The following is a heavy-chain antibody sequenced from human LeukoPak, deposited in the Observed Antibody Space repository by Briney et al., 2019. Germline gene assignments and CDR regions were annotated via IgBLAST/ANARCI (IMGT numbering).Heavy chain of an antibody. V-gene: IGHV6-1*01. CDR2: TYYRSKWYN. D-gene: IGHD4/OR15-4a*01. Sequence: SQTLSLTCAISGDSVSSNSAAWNWIRQSPSRGLEWLGRTYYRSKWYNDYAVSVKSRITINPDTSKNQFSLQLNSVTPEDTAVYYCAREGGLTISYYYYYTDVWGKGTTVTVSS. J-gene: IGHJ6*03. CDR1: GDSVSSNSAA. CDR3: AREGGLTISYYYYYTDV.